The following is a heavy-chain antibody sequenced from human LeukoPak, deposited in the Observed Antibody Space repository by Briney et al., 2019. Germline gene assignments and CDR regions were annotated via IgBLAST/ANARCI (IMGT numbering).Heavy chain of an antibody. D-gene: IGHD4-17*01. CDR3: TVGPYGDYGG. CDR2: IRSKANSYAT. V-gene: IGHV3-73*01. CDR1: GFSFSGSA. J-gene: IGHJ4*02. Sequence: TGGSLRLSCAASGFSFSGSAMHWVRQASGKGLEWVGRIRSKANSYATAYAASVKGRFTISRDDSKNTAYLQMNSLKTEDTAVYYCTVGPYGDYGGWGQGTLVTVSS.